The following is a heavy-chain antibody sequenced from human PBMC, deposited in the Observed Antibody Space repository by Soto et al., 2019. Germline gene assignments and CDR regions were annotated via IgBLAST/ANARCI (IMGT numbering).Heavy chain of an antibody. Sequence: SVKVSCKASGGTFSSYAIRWVRQAPGQGIEWMGGIIPIFGTANYAQKFQGRVTITADESTSTAYMELSSLRSEDTAVYYCRKYYDDSSGYYYFDYWGQGTLVTVSS. CDR1: GGTFSSYA. CDR3: RKYYDDSSGYYYFDY. V-gene: IGHV1-69*13. D-gene: IGHD3-22*01. J-gene: IGHJ4*02. CDR2: IIPIFGTA.